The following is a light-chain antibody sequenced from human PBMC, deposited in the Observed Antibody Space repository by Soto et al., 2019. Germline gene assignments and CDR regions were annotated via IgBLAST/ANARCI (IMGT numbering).Light chain of an antibody. CDR1: QSVSSN. Sequence: EIVMTQSPATLSVSPGERATLSCRASQSVSSNLAWYQQKPGQAPRLLIYGASTRATGIPARFSGSGSGTKFTLTIRSLQSEDFAVYYCQQYENWPPYTFGQGTKVDIK. V-gene: IGKV3-15*01. CDR3: QQYENWPPYT. J-gene: IGKJ2*01. CDR2: GAS.